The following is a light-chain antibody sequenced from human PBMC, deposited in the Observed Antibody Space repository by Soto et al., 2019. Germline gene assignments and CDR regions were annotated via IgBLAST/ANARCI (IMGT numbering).Light chain of an antibody. CDR1: ERIYSAY. CDR3: QQYGNSPIT. J-gene: IGKJ5*01. CDR2: GTS. V-gene: IGKV3-20*01. Sequence: VLNQSPGTLSLSRGETATLTCRASERIYSAYLGWYQQKPGQAPRLLIYGTSSRATGIPDRFSGSGSGTDFTLTISRLEPEDFAVYYCQQYGNSPITFGQGTRLEIK.